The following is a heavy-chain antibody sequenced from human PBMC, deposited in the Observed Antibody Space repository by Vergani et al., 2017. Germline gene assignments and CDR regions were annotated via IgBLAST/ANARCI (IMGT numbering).Heavy chain of an antibody. Sequence: QVQLQQWGAGLLKPSETLSLTCAVYGGSFSGYYWSWIRQPPGKGLEWIGEINHSGSTNYNPSLKSRVTISVDTSKNQFSLKLSSVTAADTAVYYCARGMGGVSFDYWGQGTLVTVSS. CDR1: GGSFSGYY. CDR3: ARGMGGVSFDY. V-gene: IGHV4-34*01. D-gene: IGHD2-8*01. J-gene: IGHJ4*02. CDR2: INHSGST.